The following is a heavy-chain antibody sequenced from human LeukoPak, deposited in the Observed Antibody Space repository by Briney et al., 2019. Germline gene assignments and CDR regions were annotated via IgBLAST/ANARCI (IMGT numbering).Heavy chain of an antibody. V-gene: IGHV3-48*03. CDR2: ISSSSRTI. Sequence: GGSLRLSCAASGFTFSGFEMNWVRQAPGKGLGWVSHISSSSRTIYYVDSVKGRFTISRDNAKNSLCLQMNSLRDEDTAVYYCARVGTTGIDFDYWGQGTLVTVSS. D-gene: IGHD1-1*01. CDR1: GFTFSGFE. J-gene: IGHJ4*02. CDR3: ARVGTTGIDFDY.